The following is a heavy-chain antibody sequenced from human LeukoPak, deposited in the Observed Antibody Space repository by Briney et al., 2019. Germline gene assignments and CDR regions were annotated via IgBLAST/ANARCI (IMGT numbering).Heavy chain of an antibody. D-gene: IGHD3-9*01. CDR3: ARDPHYYDIFSKDPGHMYGMDV. V-gene: IGHV3-33*01. Sequence: GESLRLSCAAAAFTFTSYGIHWVRQVPGKGLEWVAVIWYDGSNTYYTDSVKGRFSISRDNSKNTLYLQMNSLRAEDTAVYYCARDPHYYDIFSKDPGHMYGMDVWGQGTTVAVSS. CDR1: AFTFTSYG. J-gene: IGHJ6*02. CDR2: IWYDGSNT.